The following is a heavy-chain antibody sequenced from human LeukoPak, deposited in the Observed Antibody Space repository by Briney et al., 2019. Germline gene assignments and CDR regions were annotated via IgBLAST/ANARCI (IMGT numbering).Heavy chain of an antibody. V-gene: IGHV3-7*01. CDR3: ARGGAARPDF. D-gene: IGHD6-6*01. CDR2: IKADGGEK. Sequence: GGSLRLSCAASVFTFCTYWMNWFRQTPGKGLEWVAKIKADGGEKDNVASVKGRFTVSRDNAKNSLYLQMNSLRVEDTAVYYCARGGAARPDFWGQGTLVTVSS. CDR1: VFTFCTYW. J-gene: IGHJ4*02.